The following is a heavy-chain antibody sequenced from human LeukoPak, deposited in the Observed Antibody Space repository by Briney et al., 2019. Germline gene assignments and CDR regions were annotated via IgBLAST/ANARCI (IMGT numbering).Heavy chain of an antibody. J-gene: IGHJ5*02. D-gene: IGHD3-9*01. V-gene: IGHV4-34*01. CDR3: ARGRWVLRYFDWLARPNWFDP. CDR2: INHSGST. CDR1: GGSFSGYY. Sequence: SETLSLTCAVYGGSFSGYYWSWIRQPPGKGLEWIGEINHSGSTNYNPPLKSRVTISVDTSKNQFSLKLSSVTAADTAVYYCARGRWVLRYFDWLARPNWFDPWGQGTLVTVSS.